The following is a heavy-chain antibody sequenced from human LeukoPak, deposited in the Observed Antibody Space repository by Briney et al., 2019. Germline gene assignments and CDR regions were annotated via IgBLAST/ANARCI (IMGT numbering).Heavy chain of an antibody. V-gene: IGHV3-33*01. CDR3: ARAAYDSSSYLTL. CDR2: IWYDGTNK. J-gene: IGHJ4*02. CDR1: GFTFSSYG. Sequence: GRSLRLSCAASGFTFSSYGMHWVRQAPGKGLEWVAVIWYDGTNKYYADSVKGRFTISRDNSKNTLFLQMNSLRAEDTAVYYCARAAYDSSSYLTLWGQGTLVTVSS. D-gene: IGHD3-22*01.